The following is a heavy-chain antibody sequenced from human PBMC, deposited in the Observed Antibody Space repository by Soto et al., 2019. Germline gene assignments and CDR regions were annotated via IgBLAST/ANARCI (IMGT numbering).Heavy chain of an antibody. V-gene: IGHV1-46*01. CDR2: INPSGGRT. D-gene: IGHD3-22*01. CDR3: AGLYHYDSSGYYDY. J-gene: IGHJ4*02. Sequence: ASVKVTFKASGNSFTTYYMHWVRQAPGQGLEWMGIINPSGGRTTYAQKFQGRVTMTRDTSTSTFHMELSSLTSEDTTVYYCAGLYHYDSSGYYDYWGQGTLVTVSS. CDR1: GNSFTTYY.